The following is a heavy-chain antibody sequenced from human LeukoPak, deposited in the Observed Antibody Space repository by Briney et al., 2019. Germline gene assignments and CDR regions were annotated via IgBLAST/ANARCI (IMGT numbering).Heavy chain of an antibody. V-gene: IGHV3-23*01. J-gene: IGHJ4*02. Sequence: GGSLRLSCAASGFTFSSYGMSWVRQAPGKGLEWVSAIGGRDGSTYYADSVKGRFTISRDNSKNTLYVQMNSLRAEDTAVYYCAKSGYYDSSGYYAYFDYWGQGTLVTVSS. CDR3: AKSGYYDSSGYYAYFDY. CDR1: GFTFSSYG. D-gene: IGHD3-22*01. CDR2: IGGRDGST.